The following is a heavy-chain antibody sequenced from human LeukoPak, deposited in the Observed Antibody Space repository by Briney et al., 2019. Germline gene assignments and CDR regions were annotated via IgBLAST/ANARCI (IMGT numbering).Heavy chain of an antibody. J-gene: IGHJ4*02. CDR2: ISYDGSNK. CDR1: GFTFNSYS. CDR3: AKEYFDWLSPIDY. D-gene: IGHD3-9*01. V-gene: IGHV3-30*18. Sequence: GGSLRLSCAASGFTFNSYSMNWVRQAPGKGLEWVAVISYDGSNKYYADSVKGRFTVSRDNSKNTLYLQMNSLRAEDTAVYYCAKEYFDWLSPIDYWGQGTLVTVSS.